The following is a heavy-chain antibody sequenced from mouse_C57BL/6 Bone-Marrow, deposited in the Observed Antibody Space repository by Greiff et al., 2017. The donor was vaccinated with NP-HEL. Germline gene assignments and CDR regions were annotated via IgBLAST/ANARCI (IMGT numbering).Heavy chain of an antibody. J-gene: IGHJ2*01. V-gene: IGHV7-1*01. CDR3: ARDLSGYFDY. D-gene: IGHD3-2*02. CDR1: GFTFSDFY. CDR2: SRNTANDYTT. Sequence: EVKLMESGGGLVQSGRSLRLSCATSGFTFSDFYMEWVRHAPGQGLEWIAASRNTANDYTTEYSASVKGRFIVSRDTSQSILYLQMNALRAEDTSIYYCARDLSGYFDYWGQGTTLTGSS.